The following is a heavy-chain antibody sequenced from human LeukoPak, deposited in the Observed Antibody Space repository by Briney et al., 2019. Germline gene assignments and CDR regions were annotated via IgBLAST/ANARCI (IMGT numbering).Heavy chain of an antibody. J-gene: IGHJ4*02. CDR1: GYTFTGYY. Sequence: GASVKVSCKASGYTFTGYYMHWVRQAPGQGLEWMGWINPNSGGTNYAQKFQGRVIMTRDTSISTAYVELGRLTSDDTAVYFCAREASDYSNYGGAVDFWGQGTMVTVSS. V-gene: IGHV1-2*02. CDR3: AREASDYSNYGGAVDF. D-gene: IGHD4-11*01. CDR2: INPNSGGT.